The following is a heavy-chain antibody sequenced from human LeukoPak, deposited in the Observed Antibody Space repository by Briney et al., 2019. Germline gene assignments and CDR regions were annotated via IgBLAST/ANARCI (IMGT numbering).Heavy chain of an antibody. CDR2: ISSSSSII. CDR1: GFTFNIYS. V-gene: IGHV3-48*01. Sequence: PGGSLRLSCAASGFTFNIYSMNWVRQAPGKGLEWVSYISSSSSIIYYADSVKGRFTTSRDNAKNSLSLQMKSLRVEDTAVYYCARGTLDCSDATSCYEDYWGQGTLVTVSS. D-gene: IGHD2-2*01. J-gene: IGHJ4*02. CDR3: ARGTLDCSDATSCYEDY.